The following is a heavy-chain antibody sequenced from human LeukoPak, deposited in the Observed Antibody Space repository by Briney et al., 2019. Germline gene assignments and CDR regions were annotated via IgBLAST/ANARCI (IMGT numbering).Heavy chain of an antibody. CDR3: ARNNWSIDYGIDV. CDR2: IYYSGST. V-gene: IGHV4-30-4*08. Sequence: PSETLSLTCTVSGGSISSGDYYWRWIRQPPGKGLEWIGSIYYSGSTYYNPSLKSRVTISVDTSKNQFSLKLSSVTAADTAVYYCARNNWSIDYGIDVWGQGTTVIVSS. CDR1: GGSISSGDYY. D-gene: IGHD1-20*01. J-gene: IGHJ6*02.